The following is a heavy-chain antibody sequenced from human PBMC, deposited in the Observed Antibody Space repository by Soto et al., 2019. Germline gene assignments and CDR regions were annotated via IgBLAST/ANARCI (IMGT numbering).Heavy chain of an antibody. CDR3: SSQTYSYAWHH. D-gene: IGHD5-18*01. V-gene: IGHV4-4*02. CDR1: SGFISSNW. Sequence: DLEESGPRLVKPSGTLSLTCAVSSGFISSNWWSWVRQPPGKGLEYIGEIYYSGSTHYNPSLQSRVTISVDQSRTYFSLDLSSVTAADTAVYYCSSQTYSYAWHHWGQGIQVTVSS. J-gene: IGHJ5*02. CDR2: IYYSGST.